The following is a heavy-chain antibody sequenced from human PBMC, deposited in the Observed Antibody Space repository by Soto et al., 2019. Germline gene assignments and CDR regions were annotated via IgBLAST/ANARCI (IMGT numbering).Heavy chain of an antibody. D-gene: IGHD3-3*01. J-gene: IGHJ4*02. V-gene: IGHV1-69*01. CDR2: ITPFLDTR. CDR3: ATTHLYETGGVFDDFDF. CDR1: GGSFGRCT. Sequence: QVQLVQSGAEVKKPGSSMRVSCRTSGGSFGRCTLCWVRQAPGQGPEWMGGITPFLDTRNYAQKFQGRVTFTADESTGAAYMELRRLTSPDTAVYYCATTHLYETGGVFDDFDFWGQGTLVTVSS.